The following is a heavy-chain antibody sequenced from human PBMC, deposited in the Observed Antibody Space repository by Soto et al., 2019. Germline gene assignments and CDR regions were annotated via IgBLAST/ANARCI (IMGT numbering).Heavy chain of an antibody. CDR1: GGSVSSSIYY. CDR3: ARHRRSYYGSGSYYDYYYYGMDV. V-gene: IGHV4-39*01. D-gene: IGHD3-10*01. CDR2: VYYSGST. J-gene: IGHJ6*02. Sequence: SETMSLTCTVAGGSVSSSIYYWGWVRQPPGKGLEWIGSVYYSGSTYYNPSLKSRVTISVDTSKNQFSLKLSSVTAADTAVYYCARHRRSYYGSGSYYDYYYYGMDVWGQGTTVTVSS.